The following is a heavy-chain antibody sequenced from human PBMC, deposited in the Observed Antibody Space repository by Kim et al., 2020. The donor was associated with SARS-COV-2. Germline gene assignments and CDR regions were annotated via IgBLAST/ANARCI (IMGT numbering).Heavy chain of an antibody. D-gene: IGHD5-12*01. CDR2: IYSGGST. CDR1: GFTVSSNY. V-gene: IGHV3-53*01. CDR3: ARGGYSGYDFPPNYYYYYYMDV. J-gene: IGHJ6*03. Sequence: GGSLRLSCAASGFTVSSNYMSWVRQAPGKGLEWVSVIYSGGSTYYADSVKGRFTISRDNSKNTLYLQMNSLRSEDTAVYYCARGGYSGYDFPPNYYYYYYMDVWGKGTTVTVSS.